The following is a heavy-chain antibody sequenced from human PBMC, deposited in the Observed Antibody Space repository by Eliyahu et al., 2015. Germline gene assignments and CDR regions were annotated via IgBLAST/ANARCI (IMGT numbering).Heavy chain of an antibody. D-gene: IGHD6-19*01. CDR1: GFTFRRYA. J-gene: IGHJ3*02. CDR2: ISGSGGST. Sequence: EVQLLESGGGLVQPGGSLRLSCAASGFTFRRYAMSWVRQAPGKGLEWVSAISGSGGSTYYADSVKGRFTISRDNSKNTLYLQMNSLRAEDTAVYYCAKDVRSGWYGDAFDIWGQGTMVTVSS. CDR3: AKDVRSGWYGDAFDI. V-gene: IGHV3-23*01.